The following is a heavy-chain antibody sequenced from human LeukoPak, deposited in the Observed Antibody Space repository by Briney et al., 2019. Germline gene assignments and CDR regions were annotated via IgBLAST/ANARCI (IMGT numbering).Heavy chain of an antibody. CDR3: ARAHVGYCSGGSCYGYD. Sequence: SVKVSCKASGYTFTGYYMHWVRQAPGQGLEWMGGIIPIFGTANYAQKFQGRITITTDESTSSAYMELSSLRSEDTAVYYCARAHVGYCSGGSCYGYDWGQGTLVTVSS. J-gene: IGHJ4*02. CDR2: IIPIFGTA. V-gene: IGHV1-69*05. D-gene: IGHD2-15*01. CDR1: GYTFTGYY.